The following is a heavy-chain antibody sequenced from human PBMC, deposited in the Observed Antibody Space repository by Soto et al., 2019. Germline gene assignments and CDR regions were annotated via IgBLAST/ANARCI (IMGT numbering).Heavy chain of an antibody. V-gene: IGHV4-34*01. CDR2: INHSGST. D-gene: IGHD3-10*01. J-gene: IGHJ5*02. Sequence: SETLSLTCAVYAASLSGYYWTWIRQPPRTGLEWVGEINHSGSTNYNPSPKRRVTISEDTSKKQLSLKLSSVTAADTAVYYCARSSPAKKVRGVIIKYNWFDPWGQGTLVTVSS. CDR3: ARSSPAKKVRGVIIKYNWFDP. CDR1: AASLSGYY.